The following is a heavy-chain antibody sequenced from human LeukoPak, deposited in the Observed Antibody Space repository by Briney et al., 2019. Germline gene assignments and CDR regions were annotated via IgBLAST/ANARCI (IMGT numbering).Heavy chain of an antibody. CDR2: IIPIFGTA. D-gene: IGHD3-10*01. CDR1: GYTFTSYY. CDR3: ARGASSPYGGYYYYYYMDV. Sequence: GASVKVSCKASGYTFTSYYMHWVRQAPGQGLEWMGGIIPIFGTANYAQKFQGRVTITADESTSTAYMELSSLRSEDTAVYYCARGASSPYGGYYYYYYMDVWGKGTTVTVSS. V-gene: IGHV1-69*13. J-gene: IGHJ6*03.